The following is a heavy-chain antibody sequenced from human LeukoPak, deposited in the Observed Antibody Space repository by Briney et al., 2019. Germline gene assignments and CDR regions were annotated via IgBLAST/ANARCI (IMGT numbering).Heavy chain of an antibody. CDR3: AXSXXXXDS. CDR1: GFTFTDYY. CDR2: INQDGSTK. V-gene: IGHV3-7*01. J-gene: IGHJ4*02. Sequence: PGGTLRLSCAASGFTFTDYYISWVRQAPGKGLEWVASINQDGSTKIYVNSVKGRFTISRDNAKESVYLQMDSLTADDTAVYYCAXSXXXXDSWGQGTQVTVSS.